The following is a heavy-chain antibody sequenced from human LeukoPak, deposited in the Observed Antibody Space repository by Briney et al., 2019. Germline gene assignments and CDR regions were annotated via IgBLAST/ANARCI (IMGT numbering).Heavy chain of an antibody. Sequence: GGSLRLSCAASGFTFVSYDMHWFGQATGKVRNWVSAIGIAGDTYYAGSVKGRFTISRENAKNSLYLQMNSLRVGDTAVYYCAREGKYQLQGSMDVWGKGTTVTVSS. J-gene: IGHJ6*03. CDR1: GFTFVSYD. V-gene: IGHV3-13*01. CDR2: IGIAGDT. CDR3: AREGKYQLQGSMDV. D-gene: IGHD2-2*01.